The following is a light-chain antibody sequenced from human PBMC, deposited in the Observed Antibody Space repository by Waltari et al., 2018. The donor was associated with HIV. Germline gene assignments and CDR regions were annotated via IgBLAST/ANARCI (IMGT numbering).Light chain of an antibody. CDR3: CSYSLTHTLV. CDR1: SSDVGGYNY. V-gene: IGLV2-14*01. J-gene: IGLJ1*01. Sequence: QSALTQPASVSGSPGQSIPISCTGTSSDVGGYNYVSWYQQHPGKAPKLMIYEVSNRPSGVSIRFSGSKSGNTASLTISGLQAEDEADYYCCSYSLTHTLVFGSGTKVTVL. CDR2: EVS.